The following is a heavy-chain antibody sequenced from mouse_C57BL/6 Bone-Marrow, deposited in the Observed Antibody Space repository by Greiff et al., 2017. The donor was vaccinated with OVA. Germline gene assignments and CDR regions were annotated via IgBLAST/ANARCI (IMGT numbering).Heavy chain of an antibody. Sequence: QVQLQQSGAELVKPGASVKLSCKASGYTFTSYWMHWVKQRPGRGLEWIGRIDPNSGGTKYNEKFKSKATLTVDKPSSTAYMQLSSLTSEDSAVYYCARRADYDEVPYYAMDYWGQGTSVTVSS. CDR2: IDPNSGGT. V-gene: IGHV1-72*01. D-gene: IGHD2-4*01. J-gene: IGHJ4*01. CDR3: ARRADYDEVPYYAMDY. CDR1: GYTFTSYW.